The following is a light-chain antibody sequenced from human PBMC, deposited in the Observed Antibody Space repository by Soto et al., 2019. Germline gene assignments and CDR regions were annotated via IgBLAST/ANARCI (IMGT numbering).Light chain of an antibody. CDR1: SSDVGGYNS. J-gene: IGLJ1*01. CDR2: DVS. V-gene: IGLV2-14*03. CDR3: SSYTSSSPLV. Sequence: QSVLTQPASVSGSPGQSIAISCTGTSSDVGGYNSVSWYQHHPGKAPKLMIYDVSYRPSGVSDRFSGSKSGNTASLTISGLQAEDEADYYCSSYTSSSPLVFGTGTKVTVL.